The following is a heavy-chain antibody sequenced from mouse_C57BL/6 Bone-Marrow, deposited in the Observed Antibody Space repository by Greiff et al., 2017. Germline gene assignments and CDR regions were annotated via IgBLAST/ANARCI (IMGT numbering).Heavy chain of an antibody. CDR1: GFTFSDYY. D-gene: IGHD3-2*02. CDR3: ARKRQLRPLGYAMDY. J-gene: IGHJ4*01. V-gene: IGHV5-16*01. Sequence: EVKLMESEGGLVQPGSSMKLSCTASGFTFSDYYMAWVRQVPEKGLEWVANINYDGSSTYYLDFLKSRFIISRDNAKNILYLQMSSLKSENTATYYCARKRQLRPLGYAMDYWGQGTSVTVSS. CDR2: INYDGSST.